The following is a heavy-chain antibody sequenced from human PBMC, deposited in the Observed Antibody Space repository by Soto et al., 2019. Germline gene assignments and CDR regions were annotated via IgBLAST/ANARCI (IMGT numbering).Heavy chain of an antibody. D-gene: IGHD6-13*01. CDR2: ISSSSSTI. Sequence: EVQLVESGGGLVQPGGSLRLSCAASGFTFSSYSMNWVRQAPGKGLEWVSYISSSSSTIYYADSVKGRFTISRDNAKNSLSLQMNSLRAEDTAVYYCARHPERIAEIGWFDPGGQGTLVTVSS. J-gene: IGHJ5*02. V-gene: IGHV3-48*01. CDR3: ARHPERIAEIGWFDP. CDR1: GFTFSSYS.